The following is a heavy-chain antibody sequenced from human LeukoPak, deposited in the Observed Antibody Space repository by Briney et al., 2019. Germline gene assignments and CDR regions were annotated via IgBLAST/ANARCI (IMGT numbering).Heavy chain of an antibody. Sequence: PGRSLRLSCAAPGFTFSSYGMHWVRQAPGKGLEWVAVISYDGSNKYYADSVKGRFTISRDNSKNTLYLQMNSLRAEDTAVYYCAKEPQWEHVALFDYWGQGTLVTVSS. CDR2: ISYDGSNK. CDR3: AKEPQWEHVALFDY. CDR1: GFTFSSYG. V-gene: IGHV3-30*18. D-gene: IGHD1-26*01. J-gene: IGHJ4*02.